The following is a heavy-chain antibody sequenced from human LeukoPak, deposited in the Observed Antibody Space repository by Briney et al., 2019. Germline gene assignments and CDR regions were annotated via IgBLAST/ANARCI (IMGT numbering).Heavy chain of an antibody. CDR2: IGGGGATT. CDR3: ARTFYYDTSGYYYNY. CDR1: GFTFSSFG. V-gene: IGHV3-23*01. Sequence: GGSLRLSCAASGFTFSSFGVSWVRQAPGKGLEWVSAIGGGGATTYYADSVKGRFTISRDNSKNTLYLQMNSLRAEDTAVYFCARTFYYDTSGYYYNYWGQGTLVTVSS. D-gene: IGHD3-22*01. J-gene: IGHJ4*02.